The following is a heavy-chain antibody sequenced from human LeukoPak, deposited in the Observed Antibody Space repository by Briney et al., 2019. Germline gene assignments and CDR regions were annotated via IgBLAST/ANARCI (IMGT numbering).Heavy chain of an antibody. CDR2: IHESGGT. CDR3: ARHEGFSQKD. CDR1: GVSMSSNNW. J-gene: IGHJ4*02. Sequence: PSGTLSLTCAVSGVSMSSNNWWSWVRQPPGKGLEWIGEIHESGGTNYNPSLKSRVTISVDKSKDQFSLKLSSVTAADTAVYHCARHEGFSQKDWGQGTQVTVS. V-gene: IGHV4-4*02.